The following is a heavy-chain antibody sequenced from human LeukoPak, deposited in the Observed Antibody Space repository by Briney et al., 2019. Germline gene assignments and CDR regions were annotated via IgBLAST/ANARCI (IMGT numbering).Heavy chain of an antibody. J-gene: IGHJ4*02. Sequence: GGSLRLSCAASGFTFSSYAMSWVRQAPGKGLEWVSGISGSGCSTYYADSVKGRFTISRDNSKNTLYLQMNSLRAEDTAVYYCARGVGSGSRLRAGDYWGQGTLVTVSS. CDR2: ISGSGCST. CDR3: ARGVGSGSRLRAGDY. D-gene: IGHD1-26*01. V-gene: IGHV3-23*01. CDR1: GFTFSSYA.